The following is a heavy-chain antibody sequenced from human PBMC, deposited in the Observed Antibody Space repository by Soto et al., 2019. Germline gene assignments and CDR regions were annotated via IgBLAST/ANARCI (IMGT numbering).Heavy chain of an antibody. CDR2: VHPYEGTT. CDR1: GFTFTSYP. Sequence: ASVKVSCKTSGFTFTSYPFSWVRQAPGQGLEWLAWVHPYEGTTKVAHQFRDRLTLTTDTSAATVLMELTSLTSDDTAVYFCAREYYFTTTWIDYWGQRTLVTVSS. CDR3: AREYYFTTTWIDY. D-gene: IGHD2-2*03. V-gene: IGHV1-18*04. J-gene: IGHJ4*02.